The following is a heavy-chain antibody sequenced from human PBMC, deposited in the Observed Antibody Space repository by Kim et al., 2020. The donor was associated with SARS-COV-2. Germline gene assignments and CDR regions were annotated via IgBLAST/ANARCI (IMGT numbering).Heavy chain of an antibody. CDR2: INHRGST. CDR1: GGSFVAYH. CDR3: ARGRTFDWLLNRMLNAEFDS. D-gene: IGHD3-9*01. Sequence: SETLSLTCAVYGGSFVAYHWSWIRQPPGKGLEWIGEINHRGSTNYSPSLKSRVTLSVDTSKSQFSLNLNSVTAADTAVYYCARGRTFDWLLNRMLNAEFDSWGQGTLAT. V-gene: IGHV4-34*01. J-gene: IGHJ4*02.